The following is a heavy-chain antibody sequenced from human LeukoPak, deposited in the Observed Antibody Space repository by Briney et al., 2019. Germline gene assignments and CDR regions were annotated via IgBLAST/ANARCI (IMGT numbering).Heavy chain of an antibody. CDR3: TRMTTGHDY. CDR2: INHSGYT. V-gene: IGHV4-34*01. CDR1: GVSFDDYY. D-gene: IGHD4-17*01. Sequence: SETLSLSCAVSGVSFDDYYWSWVRQTPGKGLEWIGEINHSGYTNDSPSLKSRVTLSIDTSRKQFSLNLRSVTVADAGIYYCTRMTTGHDYWGQGTLVTVSS. J-gene: IGHJ4*02.